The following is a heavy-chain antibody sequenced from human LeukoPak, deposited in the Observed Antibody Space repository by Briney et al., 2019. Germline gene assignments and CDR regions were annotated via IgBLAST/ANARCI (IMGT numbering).Heavy chain of an antibody. Sequence: ASVKVSCKASGYTFTSYYMHWVRQATGQGLEWMGWMNPNSGNTGYAQKFQGRVTMTRNTSISTAYMELSSLRSEDTAVYYCARGIQSVLWFGDIDRRYYYYMDVWGKGTTVTISS. V-gene: IGHV1-8*02. CDR1: GYTFTSYY. CDR3: ARGIQSVLWFGDIDRRYYYYMDV. J-gene: IGHJ6*03. CDR2: MNPNSGNT. D-gene: IGHD3-10*01.